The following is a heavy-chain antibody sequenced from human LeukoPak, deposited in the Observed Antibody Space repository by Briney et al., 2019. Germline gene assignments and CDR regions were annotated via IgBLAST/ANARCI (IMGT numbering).Heavy chain of an antibody. J-gene: IGHJ4*02. CDR2: IIPIFGTA. V-gene: IGHV1-69*05. Sequence: SVKVSCKASGDTFSSYAISWVRQAPGQGLEWMGGIIPIFGTANYAQKFQGRVTITTDESTSTAYMELSSLRSEDTAVYYCAIGLDPIRYYFDYRVQGTLVTVSS. CDR1: GDTFSSYA. CDR3: AIGLDPIRYYFDY. D-gene: IGHD1-1*01.